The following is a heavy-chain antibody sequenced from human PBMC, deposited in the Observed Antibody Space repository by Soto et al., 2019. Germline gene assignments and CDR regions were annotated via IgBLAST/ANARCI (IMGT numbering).Heavy chain of an antibody. CDR3: ARIVYWFDP. CDR1: GFSFSSYW. Sequence: EVQLVESGGGLVQPGGSLRLSCAASGFSFSSYWMSWVRQAPGKGLEWVANIEQDGGEKYYVDSVKGRFTISRDNAKNSLYLQMNSVRAEDTAVYYCARIVYWFDPWGQGTLVTVSS. D-gene: IGHD3-16*02. J-gene: IGHJ5*02. V-gene: IGHV3-7*01. CDR2: IEQDGGEK.